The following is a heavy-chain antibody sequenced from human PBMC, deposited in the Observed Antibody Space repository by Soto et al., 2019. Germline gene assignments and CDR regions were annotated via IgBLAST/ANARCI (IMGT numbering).Heavy chain of an antibody. CDR1: GYMFTTHA. D-gene: IGHD3-3*01. Sequence: ASVKVSCKASGYMFTTHAIFWVRQAPGQRPGWMGWINTATGGTAYSQNFQGRVTITRDTSATTAFMELSGLTSEDTAVYYCARVESDVLRFLEWLPNYYYMDVWGKGTTVTVSS. CDR2: INTATGGT. V-gene: IGHV1-3*04. J-gene: IGHJ6*03. CDR3: ARVESDVLRFLEWLPNYYYMDV.